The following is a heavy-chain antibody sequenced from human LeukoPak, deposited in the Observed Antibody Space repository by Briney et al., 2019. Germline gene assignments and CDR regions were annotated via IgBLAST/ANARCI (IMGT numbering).Heavy chain of an antibody. CDR3: ARTPYSSSSRYWFDP. CDR2: INPNSGGT. V-gene: IGHV1-2*02. CDR1: GYTFTDYY. J-gene: IGHJ5*02. Sequence: ASVKVSCKASGYTFTDYYIHWVRQAPGQGLEWMGWINPNSGGTNSAQKFHGRVTMTRDTSITTTYMELSRLTSDDTAVYYCARTPYSSSSRYWFDPWGQGTLVTVSS. D-gene: IGHD6-6*01.